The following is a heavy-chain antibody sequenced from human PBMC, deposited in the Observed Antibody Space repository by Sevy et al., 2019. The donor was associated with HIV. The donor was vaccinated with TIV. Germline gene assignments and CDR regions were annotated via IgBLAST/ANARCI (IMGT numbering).Heavy chain of an antibody. J-gene: IGHJ5*02. CDR1: GGSISAYY. Sequence: SETLSLTCTVSGGSISAYYWTWIRQPPGKRLEYIGYIYYTGTTNYNPSLKSRVTISVDTSKNQFSLKLSSVTTADTAIYYCARAPPVRSGDDSLNWFDPWGQATLVTVSS. V-gene: IGHV4-59*01. CDR2: IYYTGTT. D-gene: IGHD5-12*01. CDR3: ARAPPVRSGDDSLNWFDP.